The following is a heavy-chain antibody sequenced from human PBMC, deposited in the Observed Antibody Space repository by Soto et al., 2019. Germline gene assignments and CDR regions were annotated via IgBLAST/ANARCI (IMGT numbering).Heavy chain of an antibody. Sequence: EVQLLESGGGLVQPGGSLRLACAASGFTFNYYSMVWVRQAPGKGLEWVSVFSARGGSSYLADSAKGCVTIYRDNSKNVVSLEMNNLRAADSATYFCAKGSFEYSASVDHLGQGTLVLVSS. D-gene: IGHD5-12*01. CDR2: FSARGGSS. J-gene: IGHJ4*02. CDR1: GFTFNYYS. CDR3: AKGSFEYSASVDH. V-gene: IGHV3-23*01.